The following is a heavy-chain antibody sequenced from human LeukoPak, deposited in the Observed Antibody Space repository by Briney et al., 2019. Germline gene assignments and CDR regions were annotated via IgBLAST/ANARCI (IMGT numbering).Heavy chain of an antibody. D-gene: IGHD1-26*01. CDR3: ARAKGDSRRNWFDP. J-gene: IGHJ5*02. Sequence: GGSLRLSCAASGFTFSSYAMHWVRQAPGKGLEWVAVISYDGSNKYYADSVKGRFTISRGNSKNTLYLQMNSLRAEGTAVYYCARAKGDSRRNWFDPWGQGTLVTVSS. V-gene: IGHV3-30*04. CDR1: GFTFSSYA. CDR2: ISYDGSNK.